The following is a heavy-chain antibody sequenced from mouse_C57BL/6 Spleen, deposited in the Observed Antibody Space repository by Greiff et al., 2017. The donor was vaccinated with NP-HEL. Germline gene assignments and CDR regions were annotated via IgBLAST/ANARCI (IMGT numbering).Heavy chain of an antibody. CDR1: GFSLTSYG. V-gene: IGHV2-5*01. Sequence: VKLMESGPGLVQPSQSLSITCTVSGFSLTSYGVHWVRQSPGKGLEWLGVIWRGGSTDYNAAFMSRLSITKDNSKSQVFFKMNSLQADDTAIYYCAKNEDYYGSRGNAMDYWGQGTSVTVSS. J-gene: IGHJ4*01. CDR2: IWRGGST. D-gene: IGHD1-1*01. CDR3: AKNEDYYGSRGNAMDY.